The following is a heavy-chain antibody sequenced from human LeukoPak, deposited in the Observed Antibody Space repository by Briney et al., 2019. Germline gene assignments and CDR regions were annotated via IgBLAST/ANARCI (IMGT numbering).Heavy chain of an antibody. D-gene: IGHD3-22*01. Sequence: GASLQISCKGSGYSFTSYWIGWGRQMPGKGLEWMGIIYPGESDTRYSPSFQGQVTISADKSISTAYLQWSSLKASDTAMYYCARFFGYDSSGYNWGQGTLVTVSS. J-gene: IGHJ4*02. V-gene: IGHV5-51*01. CDR2: IYPGESDT. CDR3: ARFFGYDSSGYN. CDR1: GYSFTSYW.